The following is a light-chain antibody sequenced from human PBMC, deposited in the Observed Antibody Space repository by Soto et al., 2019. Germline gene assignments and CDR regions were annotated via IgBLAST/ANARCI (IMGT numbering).Light chain of an antibody. J-gene: IGKJ4*01. CDR1: LGIRDD. Sequence: DIQMTQPPSSLSASVGDKVSITRRASLGIRDDLSWYQQRPGNAPKRLIYSASSLQSGVPSRFSGSGSGTEFTLTISGLQPEDFATYFCLQHNSYPLTFGGGTKVDI. V-gene: IGKV1-17*01. CDR2: SAS. CDR3: LQHNSYPLT.